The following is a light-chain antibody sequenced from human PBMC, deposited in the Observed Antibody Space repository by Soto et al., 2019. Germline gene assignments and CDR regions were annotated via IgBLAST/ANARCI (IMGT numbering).Light chain of an antibody. CDR1: SSDVGGYNY. CDR3: CSYAGSYTLYV. J-gene: IGLJ1*01. Sequence: QSALTQRRSVSGSPGQSVTISCTGTSSDVGGYNYVSWYQQHPGKAPKLIIYDVSKRPSGVPDRYSGSKSGNTASLTISGLQAEDEANYYCCSYAGSYTLYVFGTGTKLTLL. CDR2: DVS. V-gene: IGLV2-11*01.